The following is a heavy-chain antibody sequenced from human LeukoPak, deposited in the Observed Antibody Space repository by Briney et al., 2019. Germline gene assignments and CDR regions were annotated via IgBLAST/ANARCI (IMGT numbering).Heavy chain of an antibody. CDR1: GITLSNYE. V-gene: IGHV3-48*03. CDR3: ARATITSTDNWFDP. D-gene: IGHD1-14*01. Sequence: PGGSLRLSCAASGITLSNYEMNWVRQAPGKGLEWVPYMSSGGSVIYYADSVKGRFTISRDNAKNSLYLQMNSLRVEDTAVYYCARATITSTDNWFDPWGQGTLVTVSS. CDR2: MSSGGSVI. J-gene: IGHJ5*02.